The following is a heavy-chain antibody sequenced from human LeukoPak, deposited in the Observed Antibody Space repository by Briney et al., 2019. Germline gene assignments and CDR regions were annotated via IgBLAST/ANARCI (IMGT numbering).Heavy chain of an antibody. Sequence: GGSLRLSCAASGFTFSSHAMSWVRQAPGKGLEWVSAISGRGGSTYYADSVKGRFTISRDNSKNTLYLQMNSLRAEDTAVYYCAKKGGYDSSCYYPLDYWGQGTLVTVSS. V-gene: IGHV3-23*01. CDR3: AKKGGYDSSCYYPLDY. D-gene: IGHD3-22*01. J-gene: IGHJ4*02. CDR1: GFTFSSHA. CDR2: ISGRGGST.